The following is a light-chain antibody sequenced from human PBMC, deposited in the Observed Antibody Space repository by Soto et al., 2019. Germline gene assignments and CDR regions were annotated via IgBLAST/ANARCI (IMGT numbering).Light chain of an antibody. V-gene: IGKV3D-20*02. CDR2: DAS. CDR1: QTISSSS. J-gene: IGKJ1*01. Sequence: EIVMTPCPGSVSLSAGAGATITCRASQTISSSSLAWYQQKPGQAPRLLIYDASNRATGIPARFSGSGSGTDFTLTISSLEPEEFAVYYWQQRSNWPTFGQGTKVDIK. CDR3: QQRSNWPT.